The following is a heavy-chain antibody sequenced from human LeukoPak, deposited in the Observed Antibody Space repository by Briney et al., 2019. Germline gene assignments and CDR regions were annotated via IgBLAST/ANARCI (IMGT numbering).Heavy chain of an antibody. Sequence: PGGSLRLSCAASGFTFSRYRMSWVRQAPGKGLEWVANIKEDGTIKYYVDSVKGRLTIFRDNAKSSLFLQVNSLRAEDTAMYYCARIGYSSSSIDYWGQGTLVTVSS. CDR3: ARIGYSSSSIDY. CDR1: GFTFSRYR. V-gene: IGHV3-7*01. D-gene: IGHD6-13*01. J-gene: IGHJ4*02. CDR2: IKEDGTIK.